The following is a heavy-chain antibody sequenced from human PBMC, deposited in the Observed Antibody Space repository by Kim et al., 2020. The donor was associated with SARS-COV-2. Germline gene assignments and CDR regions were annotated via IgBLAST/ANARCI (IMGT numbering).Heavy chain of an antibody. CDR1: GFTFSSYG. CDR3: AKDSQPPDEIMITFGGVPTWGYFDY. CDR2: ISYDGSNK. Sequence: GGSLRLSCAASGFTFSSYGMHWVRQAPGKGLEWVAVISYDGSNKYYADSVKGRFTISRDNSKNTLYLQMNSLRAEDTAVYYCAKDSQPPDEIMITFGGVPTWGYFDYWGQGTLVTVSS. J-gene: IGHJ4*02. V-gene: IGHV3-30*18. D-gene: IGHD3-16*01.